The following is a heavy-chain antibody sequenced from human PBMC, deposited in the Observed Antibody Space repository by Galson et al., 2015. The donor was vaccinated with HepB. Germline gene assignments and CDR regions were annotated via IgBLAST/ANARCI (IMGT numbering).Heavy chain of an antibody. Sequence: SLRLSCAASGFTFSSYAMHWVRQAPGKGLEWVAVISYDGSNKYYADSVKGRFTISRDNSKNTLYLQMNSLRAEDTAVYYCARDLKHIVVVTAFDYWGQGTLVTVSS. CDR3: ARDLKHIVVVTAFDY. V-gene: IGHV3-30*04. CDR1: GFTFSSYA. J-gene: IGHJ4*02. CDR2: ISYDGSNK. D-gene: IGHD2-21*02.